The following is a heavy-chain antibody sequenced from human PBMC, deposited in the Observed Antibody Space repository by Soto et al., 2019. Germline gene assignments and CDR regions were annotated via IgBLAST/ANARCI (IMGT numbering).Heavy chain of an antibody. Sequence: SETLSLTCAVYGGSFSGYYWSWIRQPPGKGLEWIGEINHSGSTNYNPSLKSRVTISVDTSKNQFSLKLSSLRSEDTAVYYCAREAPRDYGDYSYWGQGTLVTVSS. V-gene: IGHV4-34*01. D-gene: IGHD4-17*01. J-gene: IGHJ4*02. CDR2: INHSGST. CDR3: AREAPRDYGDYSY. CDR1: GGSFSGYY.